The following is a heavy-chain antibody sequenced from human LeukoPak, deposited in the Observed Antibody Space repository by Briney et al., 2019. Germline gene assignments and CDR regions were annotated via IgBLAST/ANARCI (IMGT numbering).Heavy chain of an antibody. D-gene: IGHD3-22*01. J-gene: IGHJ4*02. CDR3: ARSTFYYDSSGYSSGHFDY. Sequence: GGSLRLSCAAFGFTFRDYNMNWVRQAPGKGLEWVSSLSSSSSYIYYADSVKGRFTISRDNAKKSLYLQMNSLRAEDTAVYYCARSTFYYDSSGYSSGHFDYWGQGTLVTVSS. V-gene: IGHV3-21*01. CDR2: LSSSSSYI. CDR1: GFTFRDYN.